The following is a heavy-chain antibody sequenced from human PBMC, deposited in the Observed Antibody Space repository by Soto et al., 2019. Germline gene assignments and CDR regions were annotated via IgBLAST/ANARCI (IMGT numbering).Heavy chain of an antibody. Sequence: GGSLRLSCAASGFTFSSYAMSWVRQAPGKGLEWVSAISGSGGSTYYADSVKGRFTISRDNSKNTLYLQMNSLRAEDTAVYYCAKEVSVRRGYYYYGMDVWGQGTTVTVSS. D-gene: IGHD1-1*01. CDR2: ISGSGGST. V-gene: IGHV3-23*01. CDR1: GFTFSSYA. CDR3: AKEVSVRRGYYYYGMDV. J-gene: IGHJ6*02.